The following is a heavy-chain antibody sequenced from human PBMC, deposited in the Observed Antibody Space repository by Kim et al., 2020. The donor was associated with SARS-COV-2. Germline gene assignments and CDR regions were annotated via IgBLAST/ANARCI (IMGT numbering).Heavy chain of an antibody. CDR3: ARWGGVWGYFDY. CDR2: T. Sequence: TNDTPSINARVTISVDTSKNRFALRLGSVTAADTAVYYWARWGGVWGYFDYWGQGTLVTVSS. D-gene: IGHD3-16*01. V-gene: IGHV4-39*01. J-gene: IGHJ4*02.